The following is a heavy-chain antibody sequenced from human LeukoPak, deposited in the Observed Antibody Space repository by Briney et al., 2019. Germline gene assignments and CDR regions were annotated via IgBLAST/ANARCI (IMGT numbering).Heavy chain of an antibody. D-gene: IGHD6-6*01. V-gene: IGHV4-39*01. CDR1: GGSISSSSYS. Sequence: PSETLSLTCTVSGGSISSSSYSWGWIRQPPGKGLEWIGNIYYSGTTYYNLSLKSRVTMSVDTSKNQFSLKLRSVTAADTAVYYCARHRGSSSEFDPWGQGTLVTISS. CDR2: IYYSGTT. J-gene: IGHJ5*02. CDR3: ARHRGSSSEFDP.